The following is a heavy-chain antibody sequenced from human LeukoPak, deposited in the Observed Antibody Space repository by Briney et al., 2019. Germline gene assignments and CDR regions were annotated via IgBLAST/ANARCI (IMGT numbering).Heavy chain of an antibody. CDR3: ARGPYYYYGMDV. V-gene: IGHV3-53*01. CDR2: IYSGGST. Sequence: GGSLRLSCAASGFTVSSNYMSWVRQAPGKGLEWVSVIYSGGSTYYADSVKGRFTISRDNSRNTLYLQMNSLRAEDTAVYYCARGPYYYYGMDVWGQGTTVTVSS. J-gene: IGHJ6*02. CDR1: GFTVSSNY.